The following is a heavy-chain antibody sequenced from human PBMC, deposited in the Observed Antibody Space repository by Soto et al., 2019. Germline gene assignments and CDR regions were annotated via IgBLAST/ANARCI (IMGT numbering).Heavy chain of an antibody. CDR3: AREGGRVTTHRIYYYYYYMDV. CDR2: INAGNGNT. J-gene: IGHJ6*03. D-gene: IGHD4-17*01. CDR1: GYTFTSYA. V-gene: IGHV1-3*01. Sequence: GASVKVSCKASGYTFTSYAMHWVRQAPGQRLEWMGWINAGNGNTKYSQKFQGRVTITRDTSASTAYMELSSLRSEDTAVYYCAREGGRVTTHRIYYYYYYMDVWGKGTTVTAP.